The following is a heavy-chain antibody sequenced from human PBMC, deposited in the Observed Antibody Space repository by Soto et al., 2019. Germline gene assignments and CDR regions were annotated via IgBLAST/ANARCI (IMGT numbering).Heavy chain of an antibody. V-gene: IGHV3-30*18. CDR3: AKEGPITNWYFDY. CDR2: ISYDGNVA. D-gene: IGHD1-1*01. J-gene: IGHJ4*02. CDR1: GFTFSNYG. Sequence: QVQLVESEGGVVQPGRSLRLSCTASGFTFSNYGMHWVRQAPGKGLECVTVISYDGNVAYYADSVKGRFTSSRDNSKNTLYLQMNSLRTEDTAVYYCAKEGPITNWYFDYWGQGTLVTVSS.